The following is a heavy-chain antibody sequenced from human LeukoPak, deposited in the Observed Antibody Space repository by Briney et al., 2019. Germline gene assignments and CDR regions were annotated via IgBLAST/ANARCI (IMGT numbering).Heavy chain of an antibody. CDR1: GYTFTGYY. D-gene: IGHD1-1*01. J-gene: IGHJ6*03. V-gene: IGHV1-2*02. CDR2: INPNSGGT. CDR3: ARDKQLDWAHYYYSYMDV. Sequence: ASVKVSCKASGYTFTGYYMHWVRQAPGQGLEWMGWINPNSGGTNYAQKFQGRVTMTRDTSISTAYMELSRLRSDDTAVYYCARDKQLDWAHYYYSYMDVWGKGTTVTISS.